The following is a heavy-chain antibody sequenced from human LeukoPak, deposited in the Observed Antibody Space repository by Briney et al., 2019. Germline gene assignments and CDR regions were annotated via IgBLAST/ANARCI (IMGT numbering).Heavy chain of an antibody. CDR1: GFSFSGYT. V-gene: IGHV3-21*04. CDR2: ISNLNYQI. J-gene: IGHJ4*02. Sequence: PGGSLRLSCAGSGFSFSGYTMNWVRQAPGKGLEWISSISNLNYQIYYSDSVRGRFIISRDNAKNSLFLQMNSLRVEDTAVYYCATTYYYDSSGSQYYWGQGTLVTVSS. CDR3: ATTYYYDSSGSQYY. D-gene: IGHD3-22*01.